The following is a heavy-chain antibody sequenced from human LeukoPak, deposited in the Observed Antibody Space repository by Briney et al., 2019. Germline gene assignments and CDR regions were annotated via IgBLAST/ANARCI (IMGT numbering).Heavy chain of an antibody. V-gene: IGHV1-24*01. CDR3: ATRGTGYYYYYMDV. CDR2: FDPEDGET. D-gene: IGHD1-1*01. J-gene: IGHJ6*03. Sequence: ASVKVSCKVSGYTLTELSMHWVRQAPGKGLEWMGGFDPEDGETIYAQKFQGRVTTTEDTSTDTAYMELSSLRSEDTAVYYCATRGTGYYYYYMDVWGKGTMVTVSS. CDR1: GYTLTELS.